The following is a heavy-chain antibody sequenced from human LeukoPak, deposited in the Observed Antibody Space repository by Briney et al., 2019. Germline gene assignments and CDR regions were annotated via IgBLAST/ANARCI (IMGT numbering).Heavy chain of an antibody. D-gene: IGHD2-2*01. V-gene: IGHV1-69*05. CDR3: ARTSLGYCSSTSCSYYYYYMDV. CDR1: GGTFSSYA. Sequence: SVKVSCKASGGTFSSYAISWVRQAPGQGLEWMGGIIPIFGTASYAQKFQGRVTITTDESTSTAYMELSSLRSEDTAVYYCARTSLGYCSSTSCSYYYYYMDVWGKGTTVTVSS. CDR2: IIPIFGTA. J-gene: IGHJ6*03.